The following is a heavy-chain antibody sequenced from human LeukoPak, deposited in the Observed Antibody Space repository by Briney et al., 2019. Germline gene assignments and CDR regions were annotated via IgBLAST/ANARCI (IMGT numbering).Heavy chain of an antibody. V-gene: IGHV4-34*01. D-gene: IGHD2-15*01. CDR3: ARVGATHEY. Sequence: SETLSLTCAVYGGSFSGYYWSWIRQPPGTGLEWIGEINHSGSTNYNPTLKSRVTISVDTSKNQFSLKLSSVTAADTAVSYCARVGATHEYWGQGTLVTVSS. CDR1: GGSFSGYY. CDR2: INHSGST. J-gene: IGHJ4*02.